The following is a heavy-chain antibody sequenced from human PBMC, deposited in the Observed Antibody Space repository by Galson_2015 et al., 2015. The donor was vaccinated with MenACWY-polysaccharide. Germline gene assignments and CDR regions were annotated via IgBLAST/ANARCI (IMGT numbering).Heavy chain of an antibody. V-gene: IGHV2-5*02. D-gene: IGHD3-3*01. CDR2: IYWDDDK. CDR1: GFSLSTSGVA. J-gene: IGHJ5*02. Sequence: PALMKPTQPLTLPCTFSGFSLSTSGVAVGLIRQPPGKALEWLALIYWDDDKGYSPSLKSRLTLPTGTSTTQVVLTMTNVDPVDSATYYCALPFWSGGSSYTWFATWGQGTLVTVSS. CDR3: ALPFWSGGSSYTWFAT.